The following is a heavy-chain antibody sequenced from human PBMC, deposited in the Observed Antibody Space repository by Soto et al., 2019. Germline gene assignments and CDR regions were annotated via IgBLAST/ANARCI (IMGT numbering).Heavy chain of an antibody. V-gene: IGHV3-30*18. J-gene: IGHJ4*02. D-gene: IGHD4-17*01. CDR2: ISYDGSNK. CDR3: AKMCLYGDYTTPTEYYFDY. CDR1: GFTFRSYG. Sequence: GGSLRLSCAASGFTFRSYGMHWVRQAPGKGLEWVAFISYDGSNKSYADSVKGRFTISRDNSKSTLYLQMNSLRAEDTAVYYCAKMCLYGDYTTPTEYYFDYWGQGTLVTVSS.